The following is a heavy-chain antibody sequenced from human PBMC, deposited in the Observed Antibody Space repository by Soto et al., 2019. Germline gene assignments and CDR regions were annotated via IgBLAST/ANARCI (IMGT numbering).Heavy chain of an antibody. CDR3: ARDYGGSGRFDY. D-gene: IGHD4-17*01. CDR1: GFTVSSNS. Sequence: EVPLVESGGGLVQPGGSLRLSCAASGFTVSSNSMSWVRQAPGKGLEWVSVIYTGGSTYYADSVKGRFTISRDNSKNTLYLQMNSLRAEDTAVYYCARDYGGSGRFDYWGQGTLVTVSS. J-gene: IGHJ4*02. V-gene: IGHV3-66*01. CDR2: IYTGGST.